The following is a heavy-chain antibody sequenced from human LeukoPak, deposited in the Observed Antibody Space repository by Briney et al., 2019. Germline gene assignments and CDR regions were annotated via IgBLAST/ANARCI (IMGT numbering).Heavy chain of an antibody. CDR2: IYPGDSDT. CDR3: ARLVVGSLRSGAFDI. Sequence: GESLKISCKGSGYSFTRYWIAWVRQMPGKGLEWMGIIYPGDSDTTYSPSFQGQVTISADKSISTAYLQWSSLKASDTAMYYCARLVVGSLRSGAFDIWGQGTMVTVSS. J-gene: IGHJ3*02. V-gene: IGHV5-51*01. CDR1: GYSFTRYW. D-gene: IGHD1-26*01.